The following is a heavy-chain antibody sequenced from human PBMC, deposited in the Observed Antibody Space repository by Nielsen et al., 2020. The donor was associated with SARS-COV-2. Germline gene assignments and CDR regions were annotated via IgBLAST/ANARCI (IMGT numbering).Heavy chain of an antibody. V-gene: IGHV3-30-3*01. Sequence: GESLKISCAASGFTFSSYAMHWVRQAPGKGLEWVAVISYDGSNKYYADSVKGRFTISRDNSKNTLYLQMNSLRAEDTAVYYCARDRDTAMVLDYWGQGTLVTVSS. CDR2: ISYDGSNK. D-gene: IGHD5-18*01. CDR3: ARDRDTAMVLDY. J-gene: IGHJ4*02. CDR1: GFTFSSYA.